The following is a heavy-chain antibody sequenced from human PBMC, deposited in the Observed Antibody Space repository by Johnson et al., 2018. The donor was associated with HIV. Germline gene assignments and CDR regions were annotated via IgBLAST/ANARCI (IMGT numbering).Heavy chain of an antibody. D-gene: IGHD5-24*01. Sequence: VQLVESGGGVVRPGGSLRLSCAASGFAFHDRGMSWVRQAPGKGLEWVSGINGNGGRTAYADSVKARFTIPRDNAKSTLYLQMNSLRAEDTAVYYCARVGNNHAFDIWGQGTMVTVSS. V-gene: IGHV3-20*04. J-gene: IGHJ3*02. CDR3: ARVGNNHAFDI. CDR2: INGNGGRT. CDR1: GFAFHDRG.